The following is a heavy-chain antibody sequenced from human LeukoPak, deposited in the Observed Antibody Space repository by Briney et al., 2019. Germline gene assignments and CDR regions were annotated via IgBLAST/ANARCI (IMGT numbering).Heavy chain of an antibody. Sequence: SVKVSCKASGGTFSSYAISWVRQAPGQGLEWMGRIIPIFGTANYAQKFQGRVAITTDESTSTAYMELSSLRSEDTAVYYCARDLTHDYLRRGHFDYWGQGTLVTVSS. V-gene: IGHV1-69*05. CDR3: ARDLTHDYLRRGHFDY. J-gene: IGHJ4*02. CDR2: IIPIFGTA. CDR1: GGTFSSYA. D-gene: IGHD4-11*01.